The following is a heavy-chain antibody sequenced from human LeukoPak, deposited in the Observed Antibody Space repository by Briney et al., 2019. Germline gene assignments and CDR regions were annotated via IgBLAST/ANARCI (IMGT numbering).Heavy chain of an antibody. CDR2: MFHSGST. J-gene: IGHJ3*02. Sequence: SETLSLTCSVSSASISGNYWSWIRQPPGKGLEFIGYMFHSGSTNYNPSLKSRVITSLDASKNQFSLKLFSVTAADTAVYYCARLGQTVTGFYSLDIWGQGTMVTVSS. CDR1: SASISGNY. V-gene: IGHV4-59*12. D-gene: IGHD3-9*01. CDR3: ARLGQTVTGFYSLDI.